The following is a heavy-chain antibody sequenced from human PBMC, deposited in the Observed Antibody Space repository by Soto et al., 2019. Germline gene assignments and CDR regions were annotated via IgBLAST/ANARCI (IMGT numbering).Heavy chain of an antibody. CDR2: IKADGSET. D-gene: IGHD3-16*01. CDR1: GFSFSTYW. V-gene: IGHV3-7*03. J-gene: IGHJ4*02. CDR3: AKGGHIDF. Sequence: GGSLRLSCVASGFSFSTYWMSWVRQVPGTGLEWVANIKADGSETHYVDSVRGRFTISRDNAKTSLYLQVNSLRAEDTAVYYCAKGGHIDFCGQGTLVTVSS.